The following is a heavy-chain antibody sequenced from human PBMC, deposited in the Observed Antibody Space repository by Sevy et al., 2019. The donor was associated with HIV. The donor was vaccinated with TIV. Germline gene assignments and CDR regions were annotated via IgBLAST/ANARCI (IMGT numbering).Heavy chain of an antibody. Sequence: SETLSLTCTVSGGSMNNYYWTWVRQAPGKGLEWIGFIYYSGSTNYNPSLNSRVTISVDLSKNELSLKLSSVTAADTAVYYCARLPDWDVWGQGTTVTVS. CDR3: ARLPDWDV. CDR2: IYYSGST. V-gene: IGHV4-59*01. D-gene: IGHD2-15*01. CDR1: GGSMNNYY. J-gene: IGHJ6*02.